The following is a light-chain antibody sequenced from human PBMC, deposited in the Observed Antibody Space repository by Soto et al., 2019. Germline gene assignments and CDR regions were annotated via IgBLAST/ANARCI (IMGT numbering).Light chain of an antibody. J-gene: IGLJ3*02. CDR3: QTWGTGTWV. Sequence: QPVVTQSPSASASLGASVRLTCTLSSGHSSYAIAWHQQQPEKGPRYLMKVDSDGSHIKGDGIPDRFSGSSSGAERYLTFSSLQSEDEADYYCQTWGTGTWVFGGGTKLTVL. CDR1: SGHSSYA. CDR2: VDSDGSH. V-gene: IGLV4-69*01.